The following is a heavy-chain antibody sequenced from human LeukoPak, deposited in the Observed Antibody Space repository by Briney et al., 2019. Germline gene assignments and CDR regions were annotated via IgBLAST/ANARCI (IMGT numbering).Heavy chain of an antibody. CDR3: AELGITMIGGV. Sequence: GGSLRLSCATSGFSFDSYEMNWVCQAPGKGLVWVSYISSSGSTIYYADSVKGRFTISRDNAKNSLYLQMNSLRAEDTAVYYCAELGITMIGGVWGKGTTVTISS. V-gene: IGHV3-48*03. D-gene: IGHD3-10*02. CDR2: ISSSGSTI. J-gene: IGHJ6*04. CDR1: GFSFDSYE.